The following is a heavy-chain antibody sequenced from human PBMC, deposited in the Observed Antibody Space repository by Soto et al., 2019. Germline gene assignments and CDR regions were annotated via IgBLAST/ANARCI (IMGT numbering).Heavy chain of an antibody. V-gene: IGHV1-18*04. CDR3: ARGGEWDLLDWFDP. CDR1: GYTFTSYG. CDR2: ISAYNGNT. Sequence: GASVKVSCKASGYTFTSYGISWVRQAPGQGLEWMGWISAYNGNTNYAQKLQGRVNMTTDTSTSTAYMELRSLRSDDTAVYFWARGGEWDLLDWFDPWGQGTLVTVSS. D-gene: IGHD1-26*01. J-gene: IGHJ5*02.